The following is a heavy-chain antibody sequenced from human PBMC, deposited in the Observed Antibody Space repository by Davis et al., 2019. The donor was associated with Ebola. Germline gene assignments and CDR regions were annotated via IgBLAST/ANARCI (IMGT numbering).Heavy chain of an antibody. CDR1: GFTFSSYS. CDR2: ISGSGGST. V-gene: IGHV3-23*01. J-gene: IGHJ4*02. Sequence: PGGSLRLSCAASGFTFSSYSMNWVRQAPGKGLERVSGISGSGGSTYYADSVKGRFTISRDNSKSTLYLQMNSLRVEDTAVYYCAKDTMSSSWYYFDYWGQGTLVTVS. D-gene: IGHD6-13*01. CDR3: AKDTMSSSWYYFDY.